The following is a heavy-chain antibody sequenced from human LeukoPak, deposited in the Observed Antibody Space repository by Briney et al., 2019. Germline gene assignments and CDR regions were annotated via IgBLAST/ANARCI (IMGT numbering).Heavy chain of an antibody. J-gene: IGHJ5*01. D-gene: IGHD6-19*01. CDR2: INPVDSDT. Sequence: GESLKISCKGSGYSFTRYWIGWVRQTPGKGLEWMGIINPVDSDTKYSPSFQGQVTISADKSITTAYLQWSSLKASDSALYYCTIALSGTTWFDPWGQGTLVTVSS. V-gene: IGHV5-51*01. CDR3: TIALSGTTWFDP. CDR1: GYSFTRYW.